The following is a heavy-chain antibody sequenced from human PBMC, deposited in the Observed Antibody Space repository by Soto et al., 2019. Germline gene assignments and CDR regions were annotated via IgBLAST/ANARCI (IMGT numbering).Heavy chain of an antibody. D-gene: IGHD3-22*01. CDR1: GFTFSGYA. J-gene: IGHJ4*02. CDR3: AKAPPRVVVVIHAWFDY. V-gene: IGHV3-23*01. CDR2: ISGSGGST. Sequence: GGSLRLSCASSGFTFSGYAMSGVRQAPGKGLEWVSAISGSGGSTYYADSVKGRFTISRDNSKNTLYLQMNSLRAEETAVYYSAKAPPRVVVVIHAWFDYWGQGTLVPVSS.